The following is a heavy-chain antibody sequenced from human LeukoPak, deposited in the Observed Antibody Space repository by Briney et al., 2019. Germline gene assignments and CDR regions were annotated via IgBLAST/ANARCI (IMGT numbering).Heavy chain of an antibody. J-gene: IGHJ4*02. CDR3: SRGHLSGRAGAFDY. CDR2: IGDGGSTK. D-gene: IGHD2/OR15-2a*01. V-gene: IGHV3-7*01. CDR1: RFTFITFW. Sequence: GGSLRLSCAASRFTFITFWMNWVRQAPGKGLEWVAIIGDGGSTKYYAESVKGRFTISRDNAKNSVHLQMNSLRAEDTAVYYCSRGHLSGRAGAFDYWGQGTLVIVSS.